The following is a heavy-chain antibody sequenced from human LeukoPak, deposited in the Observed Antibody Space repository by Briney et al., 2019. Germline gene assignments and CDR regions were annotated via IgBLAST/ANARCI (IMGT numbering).Heavy chain of an antibody. Sequence: PSETLSLTCTVSGGSISSGSYYWSWIRQPAGKGLEWIGRIYTSGSTNYNPSLKSRITISVDTSKNQFSLKLITMTAADTAVYYCARGSRGDGAAFDIWGQGTTVTVSS. V-gene: IGHV4-61*02. CDR2: IYTSGST. CDR1: GGSISSGSYY. CDR3: ARGSRGDGAAFDI. D-gene: IGHD7-27*01. J-gene: IGHJ3*02.